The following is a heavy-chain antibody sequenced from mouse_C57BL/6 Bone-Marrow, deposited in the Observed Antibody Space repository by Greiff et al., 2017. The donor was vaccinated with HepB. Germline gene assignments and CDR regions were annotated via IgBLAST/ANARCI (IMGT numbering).Heavy chain of an antibody. CDR2: IYPGSGST. J-gene: IGHJ3*01. D-gene: IGHD2-1*01. Sequence: VQLQQPGAELVKPGASVKMSCKASGYTFTSYWITWVKQRPGQGLEWIGDIYPGSGSTNYNEKFKSKATLTVDTSSSTAYMQLSSLTSEDSAVYYCARGGYYGNYVGGFAYWGQGTLVTVSA. V-gene: IGHV1-55*01. CDR1: GYTFTSYW. CDR3: ARGGYYGNYVGGFAY.